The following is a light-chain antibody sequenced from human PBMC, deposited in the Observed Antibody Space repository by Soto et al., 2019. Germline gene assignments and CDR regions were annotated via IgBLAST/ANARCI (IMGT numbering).Light chain of an antibody. CDR3: GTWDRSLSARV. J-gene: IGLJ3*02. CDR2: ENN. Sequence: QSVLTQPPSVSAAPGQKVTISCSGSSSNIENNYVSWYQQLPGTAPKLRIYENNRRPSGIPDRFSGSKSSTSATLGITGLQTGDEGDYYCGTWDRSLSARVFGGGTKVTVL. V-gene: IGLV1-51*02. CDR1: SSNIENNY.